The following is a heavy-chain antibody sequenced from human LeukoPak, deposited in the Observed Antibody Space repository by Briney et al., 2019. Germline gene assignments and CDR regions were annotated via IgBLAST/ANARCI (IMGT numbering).Heavy chain of an antibody. Sequence: SGRSLRLSCAASGFTFEGSAMHWVRQVPGKGLEWVSGISWNSGIIDYADSVKGRFTISRDNAKNSLYLQMNNLRPDDTAFYYCAKAPPYYSDSSGYFQHWGQSTLVTVSS. CDR3: AKAPPYYSDSSGYFQH. CDR2: ISWNSGII. V-gene: IGHV3-9*01. D-gene: IGHD3-22*01. J-gene: IGHJ1*01. CDR1: GFTFEGSA.